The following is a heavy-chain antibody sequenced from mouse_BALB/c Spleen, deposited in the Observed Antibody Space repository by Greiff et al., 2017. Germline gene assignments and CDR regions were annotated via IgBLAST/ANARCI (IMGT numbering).Heavy chain of an antibody. Sequence: VQLQQSGAELVKPGASVKLSCKASGYTFTSYWMHWVKQRPGQGLEWIGEIDPSDSYTNYNQKFKGKATLTVDKSSSTAYMQLSSLTSEDSAVYYCARRQLGLRGWGQGTLVTVSA. CDR3: ARRQLGLRG. CDR1: GYTFTSYW. J-gene: IGHJ3*01. D-gene: IGHD3-1*01. V-gene: IGHV1-69*02. CDR2: IDPSDSYT.